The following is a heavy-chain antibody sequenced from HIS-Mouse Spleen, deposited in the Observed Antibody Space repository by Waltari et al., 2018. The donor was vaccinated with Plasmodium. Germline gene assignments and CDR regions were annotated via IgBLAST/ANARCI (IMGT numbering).Heavy chain of an antibody. Sequence: QVQLQQWGAGLLKPSETLSLTCAVYGGSFSGYYWSWIRQPPGKGLAWIGEINHSGSTNDNPSHKSRVTISVDTSKNQFSLKLSSVTAADTAVYYCARVTSSGVYWYFDLWGRGTLVTVSS. CDR1: GGSFSGYY. V-gene: IGHV4-34*01. CDR3: ARVTSSGVYWYFDL. CDR2: INHSGST. D-gene: IGHD3-3*01. J-gene: IGHJ2*01.